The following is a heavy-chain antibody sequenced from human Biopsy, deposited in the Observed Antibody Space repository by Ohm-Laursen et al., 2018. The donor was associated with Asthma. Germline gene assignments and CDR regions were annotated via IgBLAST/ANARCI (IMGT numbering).Heavy chain of an antibody. CDR3: AKRRGYSGHDNDY. D-gene: IGHD5-12*01. V-gene: IGHV3-30*18. CDR2: ISYDGNHK. Sequence: SLRLSCTATGFMFRSFGMHWIRQAPGKGLEWVAVISYDGNHKFYEDSVKGRFTISRDNSKNTLYLQMNNLRTEDTAVYYCAKRRGYSGHDNDYWGQGTLVIVSS. CDR1: GFMFRSFG. J-gene: IGHJ4*02.